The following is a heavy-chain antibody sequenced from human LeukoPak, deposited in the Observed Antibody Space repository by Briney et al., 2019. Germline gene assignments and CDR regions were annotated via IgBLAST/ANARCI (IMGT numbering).Heavy chain of an antibody. D-gene: IGHD6-19*01. CDR2: IRGSGGGT. CDR1: GFTFNSYA. CDR3: AKAGIGVVGYSDY. V-gene: IGHV3-23*01. Sequence: HPGGSLRLSCAASGFTFNSYAMSWVRQAPGKGLEWVSAIRGSGGGTYYADSVKGRFTISRDNSKNTLYLQMNSLRDEDTALYYCAKAGIGVVGYSDYWGQGTLVTVSS. J-gene: IGHJ4*02.